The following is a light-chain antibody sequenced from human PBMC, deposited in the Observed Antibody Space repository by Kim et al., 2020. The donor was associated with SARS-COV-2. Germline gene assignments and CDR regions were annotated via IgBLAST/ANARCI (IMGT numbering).Light chain of an antibody. CDR3: QVWDSSSDHVV. J-gene: IGLJ2*01. CDR1: NIGTKT. CDR2: HDG. V-gene: IGLV3-21*04. Sequence: SYELTQPPSVSVAPGKTARITCGGNNIGTKTVHWYQQKPGQAPVVVIYHDGDRPSGIPERFSGSNSGNTATLTISRVEAGDEADYYCQVWDSSSDHVVFGGGTQLTVL.